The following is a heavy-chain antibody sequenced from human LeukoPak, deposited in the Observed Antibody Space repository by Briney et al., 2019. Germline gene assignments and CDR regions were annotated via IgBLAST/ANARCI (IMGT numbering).Heavy chain of an antibody. CDR1: GFTFSSYG. D-gene: IGHD4-11*01. CDR2: ISGSGGST. J-gene: IGHJ4*02. CDR3: AKQEAYSNSKPFDY. V-gene: IGHV3-23*01. Sequence: GGSLRLSCAASGFTFSSYGMSWVRQAPGKGLEWVSAISGSGGSTYYADSVKGRFTISRDNSKNTLYLQMNSLRAEDTAAYYCAKQEAYSNSKPFDYWGQGTLVTVSS.